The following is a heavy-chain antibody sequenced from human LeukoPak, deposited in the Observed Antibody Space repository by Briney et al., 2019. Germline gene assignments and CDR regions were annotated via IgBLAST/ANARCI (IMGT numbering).Heavy chain of an antibody. D-gene: IGHD6-19*01. J-gene: IGHJ4*02. CDR1: GGSISSYY. CDR2: IYYSGST. V-gene: IGHV4-59*08. CDR3: ARHNSSGWYDY. Sequence: SETLSLTCTVSGGSISSYYWSWIRQPPGKGLEWIGYIYYSGSTNYNPSLKSRVTISVDTSKNQFSLKLSSVTAADTAVYYCARHNSSGWYDYWGQRTLVTVPS.